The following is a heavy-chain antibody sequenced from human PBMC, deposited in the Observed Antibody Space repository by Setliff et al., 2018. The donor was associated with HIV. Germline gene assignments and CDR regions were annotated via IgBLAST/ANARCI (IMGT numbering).Heavy chain of an antibody. Sequence: PSETLSLTCTVSGDSVSRSNYYWAWIRQPPGKGLEGIGSIDYNEITYYNPSLKSRVTLSVDTPKNQFSLYLSSVTASDTAVYYCASLFRLSGFWISFLPDYWGQGILVTVSS. J-gene: IGHJ4*02. D-gene: IGHD3-3*01. CDR1: GDSVSRSNYY. CDR2: IDYNEIT. CDR3: ASLFRLSGFWISFLPDY. V-gene: IGHV4-39*01.